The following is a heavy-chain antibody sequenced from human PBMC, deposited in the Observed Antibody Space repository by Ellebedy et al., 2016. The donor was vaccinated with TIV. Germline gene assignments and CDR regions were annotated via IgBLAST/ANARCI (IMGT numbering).Heavy chain of an antibody. CDR1: GFTFSTYW. CDR3: ARDPNSPGDTGYGDY. D-gene: IGHD5-12*01. J-gene: IGHJ4*02. Sequence: GESLKISCAASGFTFSTYWMSWVRQAPGKGLEWVANMNQVGSEKYYADSVKGRFTISRDNAKNSLYLQMNSLRAKDTAVYYCARDPNSPGDTGYGDYWGQGAVVTVSS. CDR2: MNQVGSEK. V-gene: IGHV3-7*03.